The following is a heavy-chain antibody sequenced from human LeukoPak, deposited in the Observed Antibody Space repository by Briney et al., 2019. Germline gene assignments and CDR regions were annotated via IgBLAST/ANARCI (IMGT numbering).Heavy chain of an antibody. J-gene: IGHJ6*02. CDR3: ARGGLLLLWFGELYDYGLDV. Sequence: ASVKVSCKASGYTFTSYGISWVRQAPGQGLEWMGWISAYNGNTNYAQKLQGRVTMTTDTSTSTAYMELRSLRSDDTAVYYCARGGLLLLWFGELYDYGLDVWGQGTTVTVSS. CDR2: ISAYNGNT. V-gene: IGHV1-18*01. D-gene: IGHD3-10*01. CDR1: GYTFTSYG.